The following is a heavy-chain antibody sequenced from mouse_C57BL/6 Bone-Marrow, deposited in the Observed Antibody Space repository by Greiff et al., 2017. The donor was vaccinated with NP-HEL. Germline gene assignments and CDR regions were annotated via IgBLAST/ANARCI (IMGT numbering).Heavy chain of an antibody. CDR3: ARGGYDYERAWFAY. J-gene: IGHJ3*01. CDR2: ISYDGSN. CDR1: GYSITSGYY. Sequence: EVHLVESGPGLVKPSQSLSLTCSVTGYSITSGYYWNWIRQFPGNKLEWMGYISYDGSNNYNPSLKNRISITRDTSKNQFFLKLNSVTTEDTATYYCARGGYDYERAWFAYWGQGTLVTVSA. V-gene: IGHV3-6*01. D-gene: IGHD2-4*01.